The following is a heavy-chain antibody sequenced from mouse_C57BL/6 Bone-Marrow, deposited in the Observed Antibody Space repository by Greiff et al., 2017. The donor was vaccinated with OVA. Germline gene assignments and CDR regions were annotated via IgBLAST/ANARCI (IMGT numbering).Heavy chain of an antibody. V-gene: IGHV1-69*01. CDR3: ARAVLYYYWYFDV. Sequence: VQLQQPGAELVMPGASVKLSCKASGYTFTSYWMHWVKQRPGQGLEWIGEIDPSDSYTNYNQKFKGKSTLTVDKSSSTAYMQLSSLTSEDSAVYYWARAVLYYYWYFDVWGTGTTVTVSS. CDR1: GYTFTSYW. D-gene: IGHD1-1*01. CDR2: IDPSDSYT. J-gene: IGHJ1*03.